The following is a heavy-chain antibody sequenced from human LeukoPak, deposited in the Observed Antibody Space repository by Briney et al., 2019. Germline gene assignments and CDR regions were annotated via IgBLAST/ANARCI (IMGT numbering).Heavy chain of an antibody. CDR3: ARDRGSMGYQLLLPYYYYGMDV. CDR1: GYTFTGYY. J-gene: IGHJ6*02. CDR2: INPNSGGT. V-gene: IGHV1-2*02. Sequence: ASVKVSCKASGYTFTGYYMHWVRQAPGQGLEWMGWINPNSGGTNYAQKLQGRVTMTTDTSTSTAYMELRSLRSDDTAVYYCARDRGSMGYQLLLPYYYYGMDVWGQGTTVTVSS. D-gene: IGHD2-2*01.